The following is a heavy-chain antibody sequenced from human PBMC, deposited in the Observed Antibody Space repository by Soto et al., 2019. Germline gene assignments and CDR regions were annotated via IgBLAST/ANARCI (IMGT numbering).Heavy chain of an antibody. D-gene: IGHD2-15*01. CDR3: AADVGYCSGGSCYSDFDY. J-gene: IGHJ4*02. Sequence: QMQLVQSGPEVKKPGTSVKVSCKASGFTFNSSAVQWVRQARGQRLEWIGWIVVGSGNTNYAQKFQERVTITRDMSTSTAYMELSSLRSEDTAVYYCAADVGYCSGGSCYSDFDYWGQGTLVTVSS. CDR2: IVVGSGNT. V-gene: IGHV1-58*01. CDR1: GFTFNSSA.